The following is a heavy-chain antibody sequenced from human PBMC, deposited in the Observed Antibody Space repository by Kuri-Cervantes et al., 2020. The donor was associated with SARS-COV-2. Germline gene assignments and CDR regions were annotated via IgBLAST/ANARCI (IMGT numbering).Heavy chain of an antibody. V-gene: IGHV4-39*01. D-gene: IGHD3-3*01. J-gene: IGHJ5*02. CDR1: GGSISSSSYY. Sequence: ESLKISCTVSGGSISSSSYYWGWIRQPPGKGLEWIGSIYYSGSTYYNPSLKSRVTISVDTSKNKFSLKLRSVTAADTAVYYCARHKVVTIFGVVTLPGWFDPRGHGTQVT. CDR2: IYYSGST. CDR3: ARHKVVTIFGVVTLPGWFDP.